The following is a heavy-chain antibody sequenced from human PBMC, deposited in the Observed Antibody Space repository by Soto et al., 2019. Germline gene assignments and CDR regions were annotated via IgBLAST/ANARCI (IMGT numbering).Heavy chain of an antibody. D-gene: IGHD6-13*01. Sequence: GGSLRLSCAASGFTFSSYSMNWVRQAPGKGLEWVSSISSSSSYIYYADSVKGRFTISRDNAKNSLYLQMNSLRAEDTAVYYCARDTIAAADPFDYWGQGTLVTVSS. V-gene: IGHV3-21*01. CDR2: ISSSSSYI. CDR3: ARDTIAAADPFDY. CDR1: GFTFSSYS. J-gene: IGHJ4*02.